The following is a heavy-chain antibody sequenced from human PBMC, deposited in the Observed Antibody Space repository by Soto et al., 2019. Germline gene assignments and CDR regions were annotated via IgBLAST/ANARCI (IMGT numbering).Heavy chain of an antibody. CDR2: ISWNSGSI. D-gene: IGHD6-19*01. CDR1: GFTFDDYA. V-gene: IGHV3-9*01. CDR3: ANEQYGDYSSGSHLGGPGFDY. Sequence: PGGSLRLSCAASGFTFDDYAMHWVRRAPGKGVEWVSGISWNSGSIGYADSVKGRFTISRDNAKNSLYLQMNSLRAEDTALYYCANEQYGDYSSGSHLGGPGFDYWGQGTLVTVSS. J-gene: IGHJ4*02.